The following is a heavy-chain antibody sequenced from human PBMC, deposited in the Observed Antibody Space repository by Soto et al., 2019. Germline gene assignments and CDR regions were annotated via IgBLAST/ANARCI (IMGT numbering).Heavy chain of an antibody. CDR2: IIPIFGTA. Sequence: QVQLVQSGAEVKKPGSSVKVSCKASGGTFSSYAISWVRQAPGQGLEWMGGIIPIFGTANYAQKFQGRVTITADESTSTAYMELSSLRSEDTAVYYCARASGGGNYCSSTSCYQGAFDYWGQGTLVTVSS. CDR3: ARASGGGNYCSSTSCYQGAFDY. D-gene: IGHD2-2*01. J-gene: IGHJ4*02. CDR1: GGTFSSYA. V-gene: IGHV1-69*01.